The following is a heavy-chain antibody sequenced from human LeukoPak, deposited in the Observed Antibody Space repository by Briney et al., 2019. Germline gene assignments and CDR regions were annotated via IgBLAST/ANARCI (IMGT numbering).Heavy chain of an antibody. D-gene: IGHD3-3*01. V-gene: IGHV1-69*06. CDR3: ARDSNFFDDFWSALFHFDY. Sequence: SVKVSCKASGGTFSSYAISWVRQATGQGLEWMGGIIPIFGTANYAQKFQGRVTITADKSTSTAYMELSSLRSEDTAVYYCARDSNFFDDFWSALFHFDYWGQGTLVTVSS. CDR1: GGTFSSYA. CDR2: IIPIFGTA. J-gene: IGHJ4*02.